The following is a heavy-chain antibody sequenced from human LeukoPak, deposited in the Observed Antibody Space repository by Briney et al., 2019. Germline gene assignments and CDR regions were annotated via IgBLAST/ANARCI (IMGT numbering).Heavy chain of an antibody. D-gene: IGHD6-13*01. V-gene: IGHV4-59*08. CDR2: IYHTGTT. CDR3: ARQNPAAEGRGLDH. CDR1: GGSISSYY. Sequence: PSETLSLTCTVSGGSISSYYWSWIRQPPGKGLDWIGYIYHTGTTNYNPSLKSRVTMSVDTSKNQFSLKLSSVTAADTAVYYCARQNPAAEGRGLDHWGQGTLVTVSS. J-gene: IGHJ4*02.